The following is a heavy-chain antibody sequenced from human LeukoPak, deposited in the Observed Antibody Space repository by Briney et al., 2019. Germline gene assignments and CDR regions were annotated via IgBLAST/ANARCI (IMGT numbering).Heavy chain of an antibody. Sequence: GASVKVSCKASGYTFTTYYIHWVRQAPGQGLEWMGMINPSGGSTSYAQKFQDRVTMTRDTSTSTVYMDLSGLTSEDTAVYYCARNVGSSFDYWGQGTLVTVSS. D-gene: IGHD1-26*01. J-gene: IGHJ4*02. CDR2: INPSGGST. V-gene: IGHV1-46*01. CDR1: GYTFTTYY. CDR3: ARNVGSSFDY.